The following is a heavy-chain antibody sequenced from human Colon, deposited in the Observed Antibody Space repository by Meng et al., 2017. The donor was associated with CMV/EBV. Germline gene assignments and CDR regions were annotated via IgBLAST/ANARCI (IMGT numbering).Heavy chain of an antibody. D-gene: IGHD4-17*01. CDR2: ISAYTGDT. V-gene: IGHV1-18*01. Sequence: ASVKVSCKASGYTFMNYGISWVRQAPGQGLEWMGWISAYTGDTRYSHKVQGSVTMTRDTSTNTAYMELRSLRSDDTAVYYCSREVDYGDHIALGYWGQGTLVTVSS. CDR1: GYTFMNYG. CDR3: SREVDYGDHIALGY. J-gene: IGHJ4*02.